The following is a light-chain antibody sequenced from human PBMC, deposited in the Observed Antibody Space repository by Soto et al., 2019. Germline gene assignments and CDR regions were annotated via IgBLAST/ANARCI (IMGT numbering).Light chain of an antibody. CDR2: GAS. CDR3: QQYGSSSWT. Sequence: ELVLTQSPGTLSLSPGERATLSCRASQSVSSSYLAWYQQKPGQAPRLLIYGASSRATGIPDRFSGSGSGTDFTLTISRLEPEDFVVYYCQQYGSSSWTFGQGTKVEI. J-gene: IGKJ1*01. CDR1: QSVSSSY. V-gene: IGKV3-20*01.